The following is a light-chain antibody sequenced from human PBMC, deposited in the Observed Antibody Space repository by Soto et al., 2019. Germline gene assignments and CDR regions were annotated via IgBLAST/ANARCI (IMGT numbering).Light chain of an antibody. J-gene: IGLJ2*01. CDR2: SDT. V-gene: IGLV3-21*04. CDR1: NVGSTG. Sequence: SYELTQPPSVSVAPGKTARISCGGNNVGSTGVHWYQQKPRQAPVLVIYSDTDLPSVIPEPLSGSNSANPATVAISRVEVEHEDDSYYQGWDSGSAHVVFGGGTKLTVL. CDR3: QGWDSGSAHVV.